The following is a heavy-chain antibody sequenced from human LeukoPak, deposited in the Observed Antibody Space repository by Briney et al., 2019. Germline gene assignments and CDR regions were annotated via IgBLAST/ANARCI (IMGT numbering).Heavy chain of an antibody. CDR2: IYSSGTT. V-gene: IGHV4-39*01. CDR3: ARHVHRCSPHDDIPDD. D-gene: IGHD1-1*01. CDR1: GGSISSSTSY. Sequence: SETLSLTCTVSGGSISSSTSYWGWVRQPPGKGLEWIGSIYSSGTTYYNPSLKSRLTISIDTSRNQFSLRLTSVTATDTALYYCARHVHRCSPHDDIPDDWGQGTLVTVSS. J-gene: IGHJ4*02.